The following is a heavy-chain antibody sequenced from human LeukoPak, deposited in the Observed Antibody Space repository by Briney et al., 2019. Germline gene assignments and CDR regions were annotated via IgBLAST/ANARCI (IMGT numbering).Heavy chain of an antibody. CDR2: ISSSSSYI. Sequence: GGSLRLSCAASGVTFSSDSMNWGLQAPGKGLEWGSSISSSSSYIYYADSVKGRFTISRDNDKNSLYLQMNSLRVEDTDVYYCERGVWSSSTPTDYWGQGTLVTVSS. CDR1: GVTFSSDS. J-gene: IGHJ4*02. D-gene: IGHD6-6*01. CDR3: ERGVWSSSTPTDY. V-gene: IGHV3-21*01.